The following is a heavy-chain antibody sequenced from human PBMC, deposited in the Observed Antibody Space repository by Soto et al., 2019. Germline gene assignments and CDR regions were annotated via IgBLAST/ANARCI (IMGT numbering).Heavy chain of an antibody. V-gene: IGHV4-59*01. J-gene: IGHJ4*02. Sequence: QVQLQESGPGLVKPSETLSLTCAVSGDSISSYYCMWIQQPPGKGLESIGYLSYGRRANYNPSLKSRVTLSVDTSTNQCSLTLSSMTAADTAVYYCALRSMAVVPEYWGQGTLVTVSS. CDR3: ALRSMAVVPEY. CDR1: GDSISSYY. CDR2: LSYGRRA. D-gene: IGHD3-22*01.